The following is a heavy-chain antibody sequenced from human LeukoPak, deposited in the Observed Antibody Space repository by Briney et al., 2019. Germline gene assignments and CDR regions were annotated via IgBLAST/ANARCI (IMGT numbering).Heavy chain of an antibody. CDR1: GIMFSGYW. V-gene: IGHV3-15*01. D-gene: IGHD3-22*01. J-gene: IGHJ4*02. CDR3: TICYYYDSSGARRDFDY. Sequence: GGSLRLSCTASGIMFSGYWMSWVRQAPGEGLEWVGRSKSKSDGGTIDYAAPVKGRFTISRDDSKNTLYLQMNSLKTEDTAVYYCTICYYYDSSGARRDFDYWGQGTLVTVSS. CDR2: SKSKSDGGTI.